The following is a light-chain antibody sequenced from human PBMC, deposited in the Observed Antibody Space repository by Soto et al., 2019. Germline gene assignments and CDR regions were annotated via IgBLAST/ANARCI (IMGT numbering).Light chain of an antibody. CDR1: QRVSNN. V-gene: IGKV3-15*01. CDR2: GSS. CDR3: QQYNNWPWT. Sequence: EIVMTQSPATLSVSPGERVTLSCRASQRVSNNVAWYQQKPGQAPRLLIYGSSTRATGIPARFSGSGSGTEFTLTISSLQSEDFAVFHCQQYNNWPWTFSQGTRVEIK. J-gene: IGKJ1*01.